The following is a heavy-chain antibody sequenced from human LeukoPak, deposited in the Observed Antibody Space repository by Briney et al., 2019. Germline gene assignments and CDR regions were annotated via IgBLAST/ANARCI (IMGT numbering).Heavy chain of an antibody. CDR2: IYYSGST. J-gene: IGHJ4*02. D-gene: IGHD6-13*01. CDR1: GGSISSYY. V-gene: IGHV4-59*12. Sequence: SETLSLTCTVSGGSISSYYWSWIRQPPGKGLEWFGHIYYSGSTNYNPSLKSRVTISVDTSKNQFSLKLSAVTAADTAVYYCARELAAAAVVRFDYWGQGTLVTVSS. CDR3: ARELAAAAVVRFDY.